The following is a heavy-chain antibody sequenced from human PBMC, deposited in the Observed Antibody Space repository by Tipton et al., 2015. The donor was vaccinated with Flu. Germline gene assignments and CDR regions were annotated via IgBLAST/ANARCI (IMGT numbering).Heavy chain of an antibody. Sequence: SLRLSCAASGFSFSSYGMHWVRQAPGKGLEWVAAINTGGNTFYPDSVKGRFTISRENAKNSLYLQLNSLRAGDTAVYYCARAGNNYYGMDVWGQGTTVTVPS. CDR3: ARAGNNYYGMDV. CDR1: GFSFSSYG. D-gene: IGHD1/OR15-1a*01. J-gene: IGHJ6*02. CDR2: INTGGNT. V-gene: IGHV3-13*01.